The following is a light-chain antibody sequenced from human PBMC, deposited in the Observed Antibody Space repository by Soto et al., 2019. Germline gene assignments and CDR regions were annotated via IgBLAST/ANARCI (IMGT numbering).Light chain of an antibody. CDR3: SSYTTTTTLFVL. Sequence: QSVLTQPASVSGSLGQSITISCTGSRSDVGGYNYVSWYQHHPGKAPKLVMYDVSYRPSGVSDRFSGSKSANTASLTISGLQAEDEADYYCSSYTTTTTLFVLFGGGTKLTVL. CDR1: RSDVGGYNY. CDR2: DVS. V-gene: IGLV2-14*03. J-gene: IGLJ2*01.